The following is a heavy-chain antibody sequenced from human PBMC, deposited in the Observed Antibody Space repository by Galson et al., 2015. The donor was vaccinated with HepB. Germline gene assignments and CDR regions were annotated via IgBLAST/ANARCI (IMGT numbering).Heavy chain of an antibody. V-gene: IGHV2-5*01. CDR1: GFSLSSSGVG. D-gene: IGHD3-22*01. Sequence: PALVKPTQTLTLTCTFSGFSLSSSGVGVGSIRQPPGKALEWLALFYWNDDESYSPSLKSRLTITKDASKNQVGLTMTNMDPVDTATYYCAHRQYDSGGDRYVYWGQGTLVTVSS. J-gene: IGHJ4*02. CDR2: FYWNDDE. CDR3: AHRQYDSGGDRYVY.